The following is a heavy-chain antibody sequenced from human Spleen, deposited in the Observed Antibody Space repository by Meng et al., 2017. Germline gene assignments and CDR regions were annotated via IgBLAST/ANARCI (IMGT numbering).Heavy chain of an antibody. CDR3: ARVHRDGFIYYHFDY. D-gene: IGHD5-24*01. J-gene: IGHJ4*02. V-gene: IGHV1-69*01. CDR2: IIPMYGAT. CDR1: GDIFSSYV. Sequence: QVQLVQSGAEVKKPGSSVKVSCKASGDIFSSYVIAWVRQAPGQGLEWMGGIIPMYGATNYAQKLQGRVTITADESTSTAYMELSSLRSEDTAMYFCARVHRDGFIYYHFDYWGQGTLVTVPS.